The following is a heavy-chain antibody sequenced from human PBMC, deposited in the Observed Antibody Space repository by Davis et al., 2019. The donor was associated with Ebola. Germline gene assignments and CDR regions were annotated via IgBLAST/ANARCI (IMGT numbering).Heavy chain of an antibody. CDR2: IYYSGST. J-gene: IGHJ4*02. CDR3: ARVATGLLWFGESNTDY. D-gene: IGHD3-10*01. CDR1: GGSISSYY. V-gene: IGHV4-59*01. Sequence: PSETLSLTCTVSGGSISSYYWSWIRQPPGKGLEWIGYIYYSGSTNYNPSLKSRVTISVDTSKNQFSLKLSSVTAADTAVYYCARVATGLLWFGESNTDYWGQGTLVTVSS.